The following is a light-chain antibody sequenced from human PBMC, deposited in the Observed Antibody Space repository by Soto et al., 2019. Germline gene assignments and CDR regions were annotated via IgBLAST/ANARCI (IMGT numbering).Light chain of an antibody. CDR1: QSVSSL. J-gene: IGKJ5*01. CDR2: DTS. Sequence: MTQSPSSLSASVGDRVTLSCRASQSVSSLLAWYQQKPRQAPTLLMYDTSTRATGIPARFSGSGSGTDFTLTISSLQSEELAIYYCQQYHIWPYTFGQGTRLEIK. CDR3: QQYHIWPYT. V-gene: IGKV3-15*01.